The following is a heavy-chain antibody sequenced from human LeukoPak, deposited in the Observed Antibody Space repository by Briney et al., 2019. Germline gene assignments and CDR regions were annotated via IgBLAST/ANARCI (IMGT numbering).Heavy chain of an antibody. Sequence: GASVKVSCKASGGTFSSYAISWVRQAPGQGLEWMGRIIPIFGTANYAQKFQGRVTITTDESTSTAYMELSSLRSEDTAVYYCATDYYRSGSYSFKHWGQGTLVTVSS. CDR3: ATDYYRSGSYSFKH. CDR2: IIPIFGTA. J-gene: IGHJ1*01. D-gene: IGHD1-26*01. V-gene: IGHV1-69*05. CDR1: GGTFSSYA.